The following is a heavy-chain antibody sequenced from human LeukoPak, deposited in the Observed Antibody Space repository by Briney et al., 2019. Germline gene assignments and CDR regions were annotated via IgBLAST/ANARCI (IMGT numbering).Heavy chain of an antibody. Sequence: GWSLRLSCAASGFGFSNYAMSWVRQAPGTGLEWVSSISDSGGGTYYRDSVKGRFTISRDNSRSTLSRRLDGLRAGDTAAYYCAKGESGQWLRDFDKWGQGTLVTVS. CDR1: GFGFSNYA. CDR3: AKGESGQWLRDFDK. V-gene: IGHV3-23*01. D-gene: IGHD6-19*01. J-gene: IGHJ4*02. CDR2: ISDSGGGT.